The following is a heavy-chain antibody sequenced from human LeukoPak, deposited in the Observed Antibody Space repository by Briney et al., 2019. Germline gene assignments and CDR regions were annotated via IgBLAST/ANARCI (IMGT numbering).Heavy chain of an antibody. CDR1: GFTFSSYA. V-gene: IGHV3-23*01. CDR2: ISGSGGST. CDR3: AKYITMIVVVISDAFDI. D-gene: IGHD3-22*01. Sequence: GGSLRLXCAASGFTFSSYAMSWVRQAPGKGLEWVSAISGSGGSTYYADSVKGRFTISRDNSKNTLYLQMNSLIAEDTAVYYCAKYITMIVVVISDAFDIWGQGTMVTVX. J-gene: IGHJ3*02.